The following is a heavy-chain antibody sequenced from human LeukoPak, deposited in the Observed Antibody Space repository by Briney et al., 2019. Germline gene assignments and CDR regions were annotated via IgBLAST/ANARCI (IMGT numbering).Heavy chain of an antibody. CDR3: TTSYSGNSWYDWFGP. CDR1: GFTFSNAW. D-gene: IGHD6-13*01. CDR2: IKSKTDGGTT. J-gene: IGHJ5*02. Sequence: PGGSLRLSCAVSGFTFSNAWMSWVRQAPGKGLEWVGRIKSKTDGGTTDYAAPVKGRFTISRDDSKNTLYLQMNSLKTEDTALYFCTTSYSGNSWYDWFGPWGQGTLVTVSS. V-gene: IGHV3-15*01.